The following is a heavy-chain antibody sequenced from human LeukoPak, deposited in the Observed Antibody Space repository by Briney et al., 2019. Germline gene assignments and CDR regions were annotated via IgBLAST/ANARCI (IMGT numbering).Heavy chain of an antibody. D-gene: IGHD6-13*01. CDR3: ARQYGPGYSSTWYFDY. J-gene: IGHJ4*02. V-gene: IGHV4-39*01. Sequence: SETLSLTCTVSGASISSSAYSWGWLRQPPGKGPDWIGNIYDGAHTYYIPSLKSRVTISVDPSKNHFSLKLNSVTAADTAVYYCARQYGPGYSSTWYFDYWGQGTLVTVSS. CDR1: GASISSSAYS. CDR2: IYDGAHT.